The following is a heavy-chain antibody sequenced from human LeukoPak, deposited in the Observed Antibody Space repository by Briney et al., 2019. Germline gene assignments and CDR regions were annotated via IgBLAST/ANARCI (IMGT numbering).Heavy chain of an antibody. CDR3: ARLPSYYDILTGYYYDP. V-gene: IGHV4-34*01. CDR2: INHSGST. Sequence: SETLSLTCAVYGGSFSGYYWSWIRQPPGKGLEWIGEINHSGSTNYNPSLKSRVTISVDTSKNQFSLKLSSVTAADTAMYYCARLPSYYDILTGYYYDPWGQGTLVTVSS. D-gene: IGHD3-9*01. J-gene: IGHJ5*02. CDR1: GGSFSGYY.